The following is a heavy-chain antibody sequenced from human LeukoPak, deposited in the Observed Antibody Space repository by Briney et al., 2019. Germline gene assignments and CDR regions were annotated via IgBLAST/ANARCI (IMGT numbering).Heavy chain of an antibody. CDR2: IYYSGST. J-gene: IGHJ4*02. CDR1: GGSISSSSYY. CDR3: ARGFEVAGTRPFDY. D-gene: IGHD6-19*01. V-gene: IGHV4-39*01. Sequence: SATLSLTCTVSGGSISSSSYYWGWIRQPLGKGLEWIGSIYYSGSTYYNPSLKSRVTISVDTSMNQFSLKLSSVTAADTAVYYCARGFEVAGTRPFDYWGQGTLVTVSS.